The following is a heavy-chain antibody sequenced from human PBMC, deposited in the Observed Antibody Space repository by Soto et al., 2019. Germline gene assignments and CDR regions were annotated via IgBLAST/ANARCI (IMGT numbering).Heavy chain of an antibody. CDR1: GITFSRCL. Sequence: HPGGSLRLSCGASGITFSRCLMSWVRQAPGKGLEWVASISQDGTDTDYVDSVKGRFAISRDNPKNSLYLQMNSLRADDTAVYYCARDPLSYGDYAQTYWYFDLWCRGTRVTVSS. V-gene: IGHV3-7*01. CDR2: ISQDGTDT. J-gene: IGHJ2*01. D-gene: IGHD4-17*01. CDR3: ARDPLSYGDYAQTYWYFDL.